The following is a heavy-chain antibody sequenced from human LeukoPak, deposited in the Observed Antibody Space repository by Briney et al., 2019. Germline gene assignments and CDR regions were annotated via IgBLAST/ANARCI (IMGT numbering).Heavy chain of an antibody. CDR3: ARHALRSTEYFQH. J-gene: IGHJ1*01. Sequence: NPSETLSLTCTVSGGSISSSSYYWGWIRQPPGKGLEWIGSIYYSGSTYYNPSLKSRVTISVDTSKNQFSLKLSSVTAADTAVYYCARHALRSTEYFQHWGQGTLVTVSS. CDR1: GGSISSSSYY. D-gene: IGHD4-17*01. V-gene: IGHV4-39*01. CDR2: IYYSGST.